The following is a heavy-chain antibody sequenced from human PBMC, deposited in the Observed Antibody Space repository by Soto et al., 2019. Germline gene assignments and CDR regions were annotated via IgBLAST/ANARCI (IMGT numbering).Heavy chain of an antibody. Sequence: EVQLLESGGGLVQPGGSLRLSCAASGFTFSSYAMSWVRQAPGKGLEWVSAISGSGSSTYYADSVKGRLTISRDNSKNTLYLKMNSLRAEDTAVYYCAKDSGYYDSSGYYYWGQGTLVTVSS. CDR2: ISGSGSST. V-gene: IGHV3-23*01. CDR1: GFTFSSYA. CDR3: AKDSGYYDSSGYYY. J-gene: IGHJ4*02. D-gene: IGHD3-22*01.